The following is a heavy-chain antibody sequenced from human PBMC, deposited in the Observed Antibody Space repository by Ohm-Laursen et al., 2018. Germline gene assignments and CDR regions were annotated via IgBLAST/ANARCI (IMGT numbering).Heavy chain of an antibody. Sequence: SLRLSCAASGFTFSSYEMNWVRQAPGRGLEWISYISISGTTMYDGDSMKGQFTISRDNAKNQLYLQMNSLRAEDTAVYYCARDVAHGGYGFGMDVWGQGTTVTVSS. CDR3: ARDVAHGGYGFGMDV. CDR1: GFTFSSYE. CDR2: ISISGTTM. V-gene: IGHV3-48*03. D-gene: IGHD5-12*01. J-gene: IGHJ6*02.